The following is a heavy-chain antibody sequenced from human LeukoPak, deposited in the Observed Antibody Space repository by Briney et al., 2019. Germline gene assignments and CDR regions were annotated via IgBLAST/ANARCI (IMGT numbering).Heavy chain of an antibody. V-gene: IGHV4-4*07. Sequence: SETLSLTCTVSGDSISSYYWSWIRQPAGKGLEWIGRIYTSGTTNYNPSLKSRVTMSVDTSKNQFSLNLSSVTAADTAVYYCARGFYGVYVFDYWGQGTLVTVSS. CDR3: ARGFYGVYVFDY. D-gene: IGHD4-17*01. J-gene: IGHJ4*02. CDR2: IYTSGTT. CDR1: GDSISSYY.